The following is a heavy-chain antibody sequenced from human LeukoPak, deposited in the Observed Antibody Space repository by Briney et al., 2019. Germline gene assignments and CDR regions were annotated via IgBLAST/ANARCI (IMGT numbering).Heavy chain of an antibody. CDR3: ARNRYDESPRGALDI. Sequence: YCPSLKSRVAISVDTSKTQFSLKLSSVTAADTAIYYCARNRYDESPRGALDIWGQGTIVTVSS. V-gene: IGHV4-59*01. D-gene: IGHD3-16*01. J-gene: IGHJ3*02.